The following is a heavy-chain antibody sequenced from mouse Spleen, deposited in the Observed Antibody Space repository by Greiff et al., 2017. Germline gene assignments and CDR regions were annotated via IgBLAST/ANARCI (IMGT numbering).Heavy chain of an antibody. D-gene: IGHD1-1*01. CDR1: GYSFTSYY. Sequence: VQLQQSGPELVKPGASVKISCKASGYSFTSYYIHWVKQRPGQGLEWIGWIFPGSGNTKYNEKFKGKATLTADTSSSTAYMQLSSLTSEDSAVYFCARSEDYSWFAYWGQGTLVTVSA. J-gene: IGHJ3*01. CDR3: ARSEDYSWFAY. CDR2: IFPGSGNT. V-gene: IGHV1-66*01.